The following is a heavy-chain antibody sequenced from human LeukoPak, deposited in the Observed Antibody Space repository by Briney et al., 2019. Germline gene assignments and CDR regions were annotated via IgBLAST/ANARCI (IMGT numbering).Heavy chain of an antibody. CDR1: GFTFSSYA. CDR2: ISSSGSNT. Sequence: GGSLRLSCAASGFTFSSYAMSWVRQAPGKGLEWVSAISSSGSNTYYADSVKGRFTISRDNSKNTLYLQMRSLRAEDTAVYYCAKDLSNWNYRGGDSWGQGTLVTVSS. D-gene: IGHD1-7*01. CDR3: AKDLSNWNYRGGDS. V-gene: IGHV3-23*01. J-gene: IGHJ4*02.